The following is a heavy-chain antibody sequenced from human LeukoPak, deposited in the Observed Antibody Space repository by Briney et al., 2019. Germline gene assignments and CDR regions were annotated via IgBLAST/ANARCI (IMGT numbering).Heavy chain of an antibody. V-gene: IGHV3-30*02. CDR1: GFIFNTYG. Sequence: GGSLRLSCAASGFIFNTYGVHWVRQAPGRWLEWVAFIQNDGSNKYYGDAVQGRFTISRDNSKNTVYLQMNNLRGDDTAEYYCAKDSGDGTTYGYYCLDYWGQGTLVTVSS. CDR2: IQNDGSNK. J-gene: IGHJ4*02. D-gene: IGHD1-14*01. CDR3: AKDSGDGTTYGYYCLDY.